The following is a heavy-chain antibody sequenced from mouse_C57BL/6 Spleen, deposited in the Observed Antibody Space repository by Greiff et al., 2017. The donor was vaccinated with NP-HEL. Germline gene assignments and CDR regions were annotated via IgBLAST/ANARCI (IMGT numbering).Heavy chain of an antibody. CDR3: ARYDYDWYFDV. Sequence: EVKLVESGGDLVKPGGSLKLSCAASGFTFSSYGMSWVRQTPDKRLEWVATISSGGSYTYYPDSVKGRFTISRDNAKNTLYLQMSSLKSEDTAMYYCARYDYDWYFDVWGTGTTVTVSS. D-gene: IGHD2-4*01. CDR2: ISSGGSYT. J-gene: IGHJ1*03. CDR1: GFTFSSYG. V-gene: IGHV5-6*01.